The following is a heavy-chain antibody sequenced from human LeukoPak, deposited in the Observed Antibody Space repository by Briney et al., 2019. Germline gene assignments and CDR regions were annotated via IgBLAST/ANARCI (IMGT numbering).Heavy chain of an antibody. CDR2: ISSSSSYI. CDR3: ARDSLTGGYYYDSSGYYYH. Sequence: GGSLRLSCAASGFTFSSYSMNWVRQAPGKGLEWVSSISSSSSYIYYADSVKGRFTISRDNAKNSLYLQMNSLRAEDTAVYYCARDSLTGGYYYDSSGYYYHWGQGTLVTVSS. CDR1: GFTFSSYS. J-gene: IGHJ5*02. V-gene: IGHV3-21*01. D-gene: IGHD3-22*01.